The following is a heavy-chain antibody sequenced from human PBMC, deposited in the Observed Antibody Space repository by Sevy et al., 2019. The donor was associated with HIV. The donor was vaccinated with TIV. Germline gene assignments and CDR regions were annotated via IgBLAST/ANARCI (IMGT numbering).Heavy chain of an antibody. J-gene: IGHJ6*02. V-gene: IGHV3-7*01. Sequence: VGSLRLSCAASGFIFDDYAMHWVRQAPGKGLEWVANTKEDGSGKYYVDSVKGRFTISRDNAKNTLYLQMNSLRAEDTAVYYCARDSTWNDFYYNYGMDVWGQGTTVTVSS. CDR3: ARDSTWNDFYYNYGMDV. CDR2: TKEDGSGK. D-gene: IGHD1-1*01. CDR1: GFIFDDYA.